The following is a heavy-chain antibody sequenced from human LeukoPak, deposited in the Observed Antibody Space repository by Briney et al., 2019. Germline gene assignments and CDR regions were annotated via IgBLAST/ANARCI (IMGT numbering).Heavy chain of an antibody. CDR3: ASYYYDSSGYWVHAFDI. J-gene: IGHJ3*02. CDR1: GFTFSSYE. V-gene: IGHV3-48*03. CDR2: ISSSGRTI. Sequence: GGSLRLSCAVSGFTFSSYEMNWVRQAPGKGLEWVSYISSSGRTIYNADSVKGRFTISRDNAKNSLYLQMNSLRAEDTTVYYCASYYYDSSGYWVHAFDIWGQGTMVTVSS. D-gene: IGHD3-22*01.